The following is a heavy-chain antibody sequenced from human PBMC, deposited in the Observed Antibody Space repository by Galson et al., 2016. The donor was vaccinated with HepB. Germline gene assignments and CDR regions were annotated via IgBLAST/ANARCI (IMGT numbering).Heavy chain of an antibody. J-gene: IGHJ4*02. V-gene: IGHV3-7*01. D-gene: IGHD3-16*01. CDR2: ISHDGRDQ. CDR1: GLNFWTYW. Sequence: SLRLSCAASGLNFWTYWMTWVRQAPGKGPEWVASISHDGRDQRYVDSVKGRFTISRDNARNSLLLQMNSLRVDDTAVYYCAQYGGLVDSWGQGTLVTVSS. CDR3: AQYGGLVDS.